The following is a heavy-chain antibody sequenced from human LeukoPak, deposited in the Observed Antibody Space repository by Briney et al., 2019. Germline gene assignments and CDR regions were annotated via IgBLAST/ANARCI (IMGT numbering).Heavy chain of an antibody. CDR3: ARVLGPPAAAGTLPIFDY. CDR2: SSGRGGST. D-gene: IGHD6-13*01. CDR1: GFTFSSYA. Sequence: GGSLRLSCAASGFTFSSYAMSWVRQAPGTGLECISASSGRGGSTYYADSVQGRFTISRDNAKTTLYLQMNSLRAQAPALYYCARVLGPPAAAGTLPIFDYWGQGTLVTVSS. V-gene: IGHV3-23*01. J-gene: IGHJ4*02.